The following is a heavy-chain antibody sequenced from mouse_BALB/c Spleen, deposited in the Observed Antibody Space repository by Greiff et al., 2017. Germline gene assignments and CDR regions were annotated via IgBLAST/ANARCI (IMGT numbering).Heavy chain of an antibody. CDR3: ASYYGSSYLDY. CDR1: GYTFTDYY. D-gene: IGHD1-1*01. V-gene: IGHV1-77*01. J-gene: IGHJ2*01. CDR2: IYPGSGNT. Sequence: QVQLQQSGAELARPGASVKLSCKASGYTFTDYYINWVKQRTGQGLEWIGEIYPGSGNTYYNEKFKGKATLTADKSSSTAYMQLSSLTSEDSAVYFCASYYGSSYLDYWGQGTTLTVSS.